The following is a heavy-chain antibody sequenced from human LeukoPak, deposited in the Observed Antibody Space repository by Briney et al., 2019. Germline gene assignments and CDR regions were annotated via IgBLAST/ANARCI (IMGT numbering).Heavy chain of an antibody. V-gene: IGHV3-23*01. J-gene: IGHJ3*02. CDR3: ARARGSSWSTDAFDI. D-gene: IGHD6-13*01. Sequence: TGGSLRLSCAASGFTFSSYAMSWVRQAPGKGLEWVSAISGSGGSTYYADSVKGRFTISRDNSKNTLYLQMKSLRAEDTAVYYCARARGSSWSTDAFDIWGQGTMVTVSS. CDR1: GFTFSSYA. CDR2: ISGSGGST.